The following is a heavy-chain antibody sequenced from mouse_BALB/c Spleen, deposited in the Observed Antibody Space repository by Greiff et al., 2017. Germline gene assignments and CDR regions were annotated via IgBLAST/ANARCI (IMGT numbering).Heavy chain of an antibody. CDR2: ISDGGSYT. CDR1: GFTFSDYY. Sequence: EVKLVESGGGLVKPGGSLKLSCAASGFTFSDYYMYWVRQTPEKRLEWVATISDGGSYTYYPDSVKGRFTISRDNAKNNLYLQMSSLKSEDTAMYYCARDRNYGSGAWFAYWGQGTLVTVSA. J-gene: IGHJ3*01. CDR3: ARDRNYGSGAWFAY. V-gene: IGHV5-4*02. D-gene: IGHD1-1*01.